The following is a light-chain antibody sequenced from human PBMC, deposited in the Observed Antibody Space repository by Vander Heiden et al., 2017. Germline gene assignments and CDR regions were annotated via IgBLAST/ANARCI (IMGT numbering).Light chain of an antibody. V-gene: IGKV1-33*01. Sequence: DIQTTQSPSSLSASVGDRVTITCQASQDISNYLNWYQQKPGKAPKLLIYDASNLETGVPSRFSGSGSGTDFTFTISSLQPKDMATYYCQQYDNLPSFGPGTKVDIK. CDR3: QQYDNLPS. CDR1: QDISNY. CDR2: DAS. J-gene: IGKJ3*01.